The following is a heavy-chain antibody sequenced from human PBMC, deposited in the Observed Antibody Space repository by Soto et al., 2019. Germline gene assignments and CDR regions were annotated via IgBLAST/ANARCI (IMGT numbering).Heavy chain of an antibody. CDR1: GFTFSSYS. J-gene: IGHJ4*02. V-gene: IGHV3-21*01. D-gene: IGHD2-15*01. CDR3: ARGWRGDY. CDR2: ISSSSSYI. Sequence: EVQLVESGGGLVKPGGSLRLSCAASGFTFSSYSMNWVRQAPGKGLEWVSSISSSSSYIYYADSVKGRFTISRDNAKNSLYMKMNSLRAEDAAAYYCARGWRGDYWGQGTLVTVSS.